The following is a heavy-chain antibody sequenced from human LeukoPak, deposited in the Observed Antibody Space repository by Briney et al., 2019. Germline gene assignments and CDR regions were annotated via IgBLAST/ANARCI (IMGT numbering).Heavy chain of an antibody. V-gene: IGHV1-69*04. CDR3: ARDRYAYSSSFETWYWDL. Sequence: SVKVSCKASGGTFSSYAISWVRQAPGQGLEWMGRIIPILGIANYAQKFQGRVTITADKSTSTAYMELSSLRSEDTAVYYCARDRYAYSSSFETWYWDLWGRGPLVTVSS. CDR1: GGTFSSYA. CDR2: IIPILGIA. D-gene: IGHD6-6*01. J-gene: IGHJ2*01.